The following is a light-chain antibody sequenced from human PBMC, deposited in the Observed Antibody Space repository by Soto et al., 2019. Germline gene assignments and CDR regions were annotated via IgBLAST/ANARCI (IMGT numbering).Light chain of an antibody. CDR3: SLYTSENAYV. CDR2: EVT. CDR1: SSDVGDNY. J-gene: IGLJ1*01. V-gene: IGLV2-8*01. Sequence: QSALAQPPSASGSPGQSVTISCTGTSSDVGDNYVSWYQQHLGKAPKLIIYEVTLRPSGVPDRFSGSKSGNTASLTVSGLQADDEADYYCSLYTSENAYVFGTGTKLTVL.